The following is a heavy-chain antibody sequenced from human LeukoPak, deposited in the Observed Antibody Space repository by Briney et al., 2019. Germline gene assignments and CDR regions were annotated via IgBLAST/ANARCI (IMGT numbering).Heavy chain of an antibody. CDR3: ARHVKYYDSSASGRNDY. J-gene: IGHJ4*02. CDR2: IYSGGST. Sequence: PGGSLRLSCAASGFTVSSNYMYWVRQAPGKGLEWVSVIYSGGSTYYADSVKGRFTISRDNSKNTLYLQMNSLRAEDTAVYYCARHVKYYDSSASGRNDYWGQGTLVTVSS. V-gene: IGHV3-66*02. D-gene: IGHD3-22*01. CDR1: GFTVSSNY.